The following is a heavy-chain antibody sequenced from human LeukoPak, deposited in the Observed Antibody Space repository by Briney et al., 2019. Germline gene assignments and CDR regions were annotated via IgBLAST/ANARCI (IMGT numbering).Heavy chain of an antibody. Sequence: ASVKVSCKASGYTFTGYHMHWVRQAPGQGLEWMGWINPNSGGTNYAQKFQGWVTMTRDTSISTAYMELSRLRSDDTAVYYCARVAAAGTSAFDIWGQGTMVTVSS. V-gene: IGHV1-2*04. CDR2: INPNSGGT. J-gene: IGHJ3*02. D-gene: IGHD6-13*01. CDR1: GYTFTGYH. CDR3: ARVAAAGTSAFDI.